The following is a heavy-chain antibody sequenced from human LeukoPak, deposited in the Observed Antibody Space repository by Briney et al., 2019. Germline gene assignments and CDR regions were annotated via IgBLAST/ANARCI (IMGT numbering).Heavy chain of an antibody. CDR1: GYTFTRYY. V-gene: IGHV1-2*02. CDR2: INPNSGGT. CDR3: ARTSFPYDYVWGTYLLS. Sequence: ASVKVSCKASGYTFTRYYMHWVRQAPGQGLEWMGWINPNSGGTNYAQKFQGRVTMTRDTSISTAYMELSRLRSDDTAVYYCARTSFPYDYVWGTYLLSWGQGTLVTVSS. J-gene: IGHJ4*02. D-gene: IGHD3-16*01.